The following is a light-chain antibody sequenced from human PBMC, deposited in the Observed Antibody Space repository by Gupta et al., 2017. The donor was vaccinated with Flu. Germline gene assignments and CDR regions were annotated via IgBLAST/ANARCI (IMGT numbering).Light chain of an antibody. V-gene: IGKV3-11*01. CDR2: DAS. CDR1: QSVSSY. J-gene: IGKJ2*03. Sequence: EIVLTHSPAPLSLSPGERATLSCRASQSVSSYLAWYQQKPGQAPRLLIYDASTRATGLPARFSGRRGGTDFTLTSSSLEPEDCGVYYCQQRSNWPPYSFGPGTKLEIK. CDR3: QQRSNWPPYS.